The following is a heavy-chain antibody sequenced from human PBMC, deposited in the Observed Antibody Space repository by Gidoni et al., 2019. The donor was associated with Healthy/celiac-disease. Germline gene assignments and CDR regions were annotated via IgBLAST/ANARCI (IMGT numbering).Heavy chain of an antibody. J-gene: IGHJ4*02. CDR3: AHMGVTLFGVVTGIRY. CDR2: LYWNDDT. CDR1: GLSSSTSRVG. V-gene: IGHV2-5*01. D-gene: IGHD3-3*01. Sequence: QITLKEPGPTWVHPTQTLTLTLPFSGLSSSTSRVGVGWIRHPPGKALEWLALLYWNDDTRYSPSLKSRLTITHDTSKNQVVLTMTNMAPVDTATYYCAHMGVTLFGVVTGIRYWGKGTLVTVSS.